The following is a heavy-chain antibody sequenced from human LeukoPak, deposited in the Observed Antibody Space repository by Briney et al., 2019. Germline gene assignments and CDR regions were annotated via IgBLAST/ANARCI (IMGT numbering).Heavy chain of an antibody. Sequence: SETLSLTCTVSGGSISSSSYYWGWIRQPPGKGLEWIGSIYYSGSTYYNPSLKSRVTISVDTSKNQFSLKLSSVTAAGTAVYYCARVYCSGGSCYYFDYWGQGTLVTVSS. J-gene: IGHJ4*02. CDR2: IYYSGST. V-gene: IGHV4-39*07. D-gene: IGHD2-15*01. CDR3: ARVYCSGGSCYYFDY. CDR1: GGSISSSSYY.